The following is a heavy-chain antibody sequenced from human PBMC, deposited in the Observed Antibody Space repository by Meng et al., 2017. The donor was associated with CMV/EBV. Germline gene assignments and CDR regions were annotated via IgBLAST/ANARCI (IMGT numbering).Heavy chain of an antibody. J-gene: IGHJ6*02. CDR1: GYTFTSYG. D-gene: IGHD3-3*01. V-gene: IGHV1-18*01. CDR3: AREGQLEWFRISSYGMDV. Sequence: ASVKVSCKASGYTFTSYGISWVRQAPGQGLEWMGWISDYNGNTNYAQKLQGRVTMTTDTSTSTAYMELRSLRSDDTAVYYCAREGQLEWFRISSYGMDVWGQGTTVTVSS. CDR2: ISDYNGNT.